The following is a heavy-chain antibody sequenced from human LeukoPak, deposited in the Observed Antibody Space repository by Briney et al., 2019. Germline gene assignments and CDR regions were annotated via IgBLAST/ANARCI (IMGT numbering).Heavy chain of an antibody. CDR2: IYYSGST. J-gene: IGHJ2*01. Sequence: SETLSLTCTVSGGSISSYYWSWIRQPPGKGLEWIGYIYYSGSTNYNPSLKSRVTTSVGTSKNQFSLKVTSVTAADTAVYYCARHSDGSVFRWYFDLWGRGTLVTVSS. CDR3: ARHSDGSVFRWYFDL. CDR1: GGSISSYY. D-gene: IGHD5-24*01. V-gene: IGHV4-59*08.